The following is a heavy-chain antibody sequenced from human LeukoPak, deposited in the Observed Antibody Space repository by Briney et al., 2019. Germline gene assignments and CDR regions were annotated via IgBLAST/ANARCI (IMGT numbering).Heavy chain of an antibody. CDR1: GFTFSNAW. CDR2: ISGSGGST. Sequence: GGSLRLSCAASGFTFSNAWMSWVRQAPGKGLEWVSAISGSGGSTYYADSVKGRFTISRDNSKNTLYLQMNSLRAEDTAVYYCAKELTGVVGVSGPLDPWGQGTLVTVSS. CDR3: AKELTGVVGVSGPLDP. V-gene: IGHV3-23*01. D-gene: IGHD1-26*01. J-gene: IGHJ5*02.